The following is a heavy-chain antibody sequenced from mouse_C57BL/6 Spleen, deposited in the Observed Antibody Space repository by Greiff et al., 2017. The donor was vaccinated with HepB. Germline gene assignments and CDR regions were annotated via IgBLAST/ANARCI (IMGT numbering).Heavy chain of an antibody. Sequence: VQLKESGPVLVKPGASVKMSCKASGYTFTDYYMNWVKQSHGKSLEWIGVINPYNGGTSYNQKFKGKATLTVDKSSSTAYMELNSLTSEDSAVYYCAIGLYAMDYWGQGTSVTVSS. CDR1: GYTFTDYY. V-gene: IGHV1-19*01. CDR3: AIGLYAMDY. J-gene: IGHJ4*01. CDR2: INPYNGGT.